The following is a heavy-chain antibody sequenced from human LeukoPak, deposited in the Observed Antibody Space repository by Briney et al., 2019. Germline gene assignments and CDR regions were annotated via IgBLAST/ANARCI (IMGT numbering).Heavy chain of an antibody. CDR3: ARGGEVLPTYVLWVLYFDY. V-gene: IGHV3-7*01. D-gene: IGHD3-10*01. Sequence: GGSLRLSCAASGFTFSSYWMSWVRQAPGKGLEWVANIKQNGSEKYYADSVKGRFTISRDNAKNSLYLQMNSLRAEDTAVYYCARGGEVLPTYVLWVLYFDYWGQGTLVTVSS. J-gene: IGHJ4*02. CDR2: IKQNGSEK. CDR1: GFTFSSYW.